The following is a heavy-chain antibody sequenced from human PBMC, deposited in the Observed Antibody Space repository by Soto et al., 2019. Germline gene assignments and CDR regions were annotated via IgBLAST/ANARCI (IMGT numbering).Heavy chain of an antibody. Sequence: GGSLRLSCAASGFTFSSYWMHWVRQAPGKGLVWVSRINSDGSSTSYADSVKGRFTISRDNAKNTLYLQMDSLRAEDTAVYYCARVCRKWVARGDAFDIWGQGTIVTVSS. D-gene: IGHD6-19*01. CDR2: INSDGSST. J-gene: IGHJ3*02. CDR3: ARVCRKWVARGDAFDI. V-gene: IGHV3-74*01. CDR1: GFTFSSYW.